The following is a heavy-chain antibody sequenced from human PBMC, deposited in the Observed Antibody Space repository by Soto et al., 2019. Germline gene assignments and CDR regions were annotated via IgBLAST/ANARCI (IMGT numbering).Heavy chain of an antibody. Sequence: ASVKVSCKASSYTFTNYGLSWERQAPGQGLEWMEWRRTYKRNTNYAQKCRGRWTMTRDTPPTTAYMDLRSLSSDDTAGDSCARGPLSSGCFKTGCYFDYWGQGTLVTVSS. CDR1: SYTFTNYG. V-gene: IGHV1-18*01. J-gene: IGHJ4*02. CDR2: RRTYKRNT. D-gene: IGHD6-19*01. CDR3: ARGPLSSGCFKTGCYFDY.